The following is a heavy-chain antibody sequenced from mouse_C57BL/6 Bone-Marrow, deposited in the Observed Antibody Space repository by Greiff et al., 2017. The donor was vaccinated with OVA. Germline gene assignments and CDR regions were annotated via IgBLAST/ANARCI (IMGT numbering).Heavy chain of an antibody. J-gene: IGHJ4*01. CDR3: ARRVLRIFMDY. V-gene: IGHV1-64*01. D-gene: IGHD1-1*01. Sequence: VQLQQPGAELVKPGASVKLSCKASGYTFTSYWMHWVKQRPGQGLEWIGMIHPNSGSTNYNEKFKSKATLTVDKSSSTAYMQLSSLTSEDSAVYYCARRVLRIFMDYRGQGTSVTVSS. CDR1: GYTFTSYW. CDR2: IHPNSGST.